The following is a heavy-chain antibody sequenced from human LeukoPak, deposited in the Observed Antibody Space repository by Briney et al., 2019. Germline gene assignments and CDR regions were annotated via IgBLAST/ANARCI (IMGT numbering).Heavy chain of an antibody. CDR1: GYTFTSYG. V-gene: IGHV1-18*04. D-gene: IGHD3-9*01. Sequence: ASVKVSCKASGYTFTSYGISWVRQAPGQGLEWMGWISAYNGNTNYAQKLQGRVTMTTDTSTSTAYMELRSLRSDDTAVYYCARDTGVLRYFDWLLHNYYYYGMYVWGKGTTVTVSS. CDR2: ISAYNGNT. CDR3: ARDTGVLRYFDWLLHNYYYYGMYV. J-gene: IGHJ6*04.